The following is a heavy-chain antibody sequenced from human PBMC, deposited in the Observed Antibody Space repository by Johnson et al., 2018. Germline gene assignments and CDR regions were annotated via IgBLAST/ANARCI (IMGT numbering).Heavy chain of an antibody. CDR1: GFTFSSYG. Sequence: QVQLVESGGGVVQPGRSLRLSCAASGFTFSSYGMHWVRQAPGKGLEWVAVISYDGSNKYYADSVKGRFTISRYTSKNTLYLQMNSLRAGDTAVYYCAKIWEGAGRTYYYYMDVWGKGTTVTVSS. CDR3: AKIWEGAGRTYYYYMDV. J-gene: IGHJ6*03. D-gene: IGHD6-19*01. CDR2: ISYDGSNK. V-gene: IGHV3-30*18.